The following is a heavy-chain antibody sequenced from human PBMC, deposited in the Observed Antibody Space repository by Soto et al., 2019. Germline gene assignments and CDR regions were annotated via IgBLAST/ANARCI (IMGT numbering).Heavy chain of an antibody. Sequence: QVHLVQSGAEVKSPGSAVKVSCKVSGAGDTFSNYGLNWMRQTPGQGLEWMGGTIPAFGTANYAQKFQGRVTITADTSPTTAYMELSSLRSDDTAVYYCWRHDKTALPPLDSWGQGTLVSVSS. CDR3: WRHDKTALPPLDS. J-gene: IGHJ4*02. CDR1: GAGDTFSNYG. V-gene: IGHV1-69*06. D-gene: IGHD1-1*01. CDR2: TIPAFGTA.